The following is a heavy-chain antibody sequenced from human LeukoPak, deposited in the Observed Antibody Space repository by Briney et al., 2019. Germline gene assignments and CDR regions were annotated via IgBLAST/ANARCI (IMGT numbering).Heavy chain of an antibody. V-gene: IGHV3-43*01. D-gene: IGHD3-10*01. CDR2: ISWDGGST. CDR1: GFTFDDYT. Sequence: PGGSPRLSCAASGFTFDDYTMHWVRQAPGKGLEWVSLISWDGGSTYYADSVKGRFTISRDNSKNSLYLQMNSLRTEDTALYYCAKSMVSGSSHWYFDLWGRGTLVTVSS. CDR3: AKSMVSGSSHWYFDL. J-gene: IGHJ2*01.